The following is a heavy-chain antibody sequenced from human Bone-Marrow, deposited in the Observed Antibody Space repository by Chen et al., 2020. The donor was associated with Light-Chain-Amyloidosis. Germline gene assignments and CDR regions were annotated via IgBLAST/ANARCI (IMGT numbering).Heavy chain of an antibody. V-gene: IGHV5-51*01. CDR3: ARRRDGYNFDY. D-gene: IGHD5-12*01. CDR2: IYPDDSDA. J-gene: IGHJ4*02. Sequence: EVHLEQSGPAVKKLGESLKISCKGSGYTFPNYWIGWVRQMPGKGLEWMGVIYPDDSDARYSPSFEGQVTISADKSITTAYLQWRSLKASDTAMYYCARRRDGYNFDYWGQGTLVTVSS. CDR1: GYTFPNYW.